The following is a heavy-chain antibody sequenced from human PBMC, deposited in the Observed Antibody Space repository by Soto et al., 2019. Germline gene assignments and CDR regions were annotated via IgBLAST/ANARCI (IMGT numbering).Heavy chain of an antibody. CDR1: GFNVNSDY. CDR2: IYSGETT. Sequence: EVQLVESGGGLIHPGGSLRLSCAASGFNVNSDYMNWVRQTPGKGLEWVASIYSGETTYYADSVRGRFTISSDKSKNTLYFQLSSLRIEDTAVYYCTRYGRGLGRLSLFEYWGQGVLVTVSS. J-gene: IGHJ4*02. V-gene: IGHV3-53*01. CDR3: TRYGRGLGRLSLFEY. D-gene: IGHD2-21*02.